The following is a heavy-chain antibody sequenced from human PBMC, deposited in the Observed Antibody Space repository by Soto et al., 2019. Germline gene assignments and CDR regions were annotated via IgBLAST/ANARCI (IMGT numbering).Heavy chain of an antibody. Sequence: GGSLRLSCAASGFTVSRTYMSWVRQAPGKGLEWVSVLYPGGITYYADSARGRFTISRDTSENTLYLQMNSLRSEDTGIYYCATDCCTGKHYAHWGQGTLVTVSS. D-gene: IGHD4-17*01. CDR2: LYPGGIT. CDR1: GFTVSRTY. J-gene: IGHJ4*02. V-gene: IGHV3-53*01. CDR3: ATDCCTGKHYAH.